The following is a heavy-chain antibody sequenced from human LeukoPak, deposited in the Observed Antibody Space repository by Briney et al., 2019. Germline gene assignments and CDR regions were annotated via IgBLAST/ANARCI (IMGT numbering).Heavy chain of an antibody. D-gene: IGHD1-26*01. CDR1: GDSVSSNSVA. J-gene: IGHJ4*02. V-gene: IGHV6-1*01. Sequence: SQGLSLTCAISGDSVSSNSVAWNWIRQSPSRGLEWLGWTSYRVKYYTNYAVSVKSRITINPDTSRNQFSLQLKSVTPEDTAVYYCARWDHGTQYFDSWGQGTLDTLPS. CDR2: TSYRVKYYT. CDR3: ARWDHGTQYFDS.